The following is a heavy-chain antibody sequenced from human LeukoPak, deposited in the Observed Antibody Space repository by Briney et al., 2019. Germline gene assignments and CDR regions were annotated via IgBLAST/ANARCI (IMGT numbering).Heavy chain of an antibody. J-gene: IGHJ4*02. CDR3: TRGISGNYGNFDY. CDR2: INPDGSSA. D-gene: IGHD1-26*01. Sequence: GGSLRLSCEASGFTFSGDWMHWVRQAPGKGLVWVSRINPDGSSAYYADSVKGRFSISRDNAKNTLYLQMNSLRAEDTAVYYCTRGISGNYGNFDYWGQGTLVTVPS. CDR1: GFTFSGDW. V-gene: IGHV3-74*01.